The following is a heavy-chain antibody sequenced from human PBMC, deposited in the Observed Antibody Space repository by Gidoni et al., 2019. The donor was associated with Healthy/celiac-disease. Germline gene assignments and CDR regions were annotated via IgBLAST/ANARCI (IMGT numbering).Heavy chain of an antibody. J-gene: IGHJ6*03. CDR2: IWYDGSNK. V-gene: IGHV3-33*01. D-gene: IGHD6-19*01. CDR1: GFTFSSYG. CDR3: ARGSLGYSRGWYRDYYYYMDV. Sequence: QLPLVESGGGVVQPGRSLRLSSAASGFTFSSYGMPWVRQAPGKGLEGVAVIWYDGSNKYYADSVKGRFTISRDNSKNTLYLQMNSLRAEDTAVYYCARGSLGYSRGWYRDYYYYMDVWGKGTTVTVSS.